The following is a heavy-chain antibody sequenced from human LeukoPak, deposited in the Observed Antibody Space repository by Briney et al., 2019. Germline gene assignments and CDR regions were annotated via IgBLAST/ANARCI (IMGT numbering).Heavy chain of an antibody. V-gene: IGHV1-8*01. D-gene: IGHD2-15*01. CDR3: ASSVYCSGGSCYSSSDY. Sequence: ASVKVSCKASGYTFTSYDINWVRQATGQGLEWMGWMNPNSGNTAYAQKFQGRVTMTRNTSISTAYMELSSLRSEDTAVYYCASSVYCSGGSCYSSSDYWGQGTLVTVSS. CDR1: GYTFTSYD. J-gene: IGHJ4*02. CDR2: MNPNSGNT.